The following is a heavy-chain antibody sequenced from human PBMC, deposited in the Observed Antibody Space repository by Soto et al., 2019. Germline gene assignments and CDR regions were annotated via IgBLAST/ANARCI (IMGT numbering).Heavy chain of an antibody. CDR3: AKGVLSYYDSSGYLYYFDY. CDR2: ISGSGGST. J-gene: IGHJ4*02. D-gene: IGHD3-22*01. CDR1: GFTFSSYA. Sequence: EVQLLESGGGLVQPGGSLRLSCAASGFTFSSYAMSWVRQAPGKGLEWVSAISGSGGSTYYADSVKGRFTISRDNSKNTLYLQMNSLRAEDTAVYYCAKGVLSYYDSSGYLYYFDYWGQGTLVTVSS. V-gene: IGHV3-23*01.